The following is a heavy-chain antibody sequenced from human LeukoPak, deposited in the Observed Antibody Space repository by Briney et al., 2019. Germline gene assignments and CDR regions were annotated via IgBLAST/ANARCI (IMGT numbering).Heavy chain of an antibody. CDR1: GDSVSSGSYY. Sequence: SETLSLTCTVSGDSVSSGSYYWSWIRQPPGKGLELIGYIYYSGSTEYNPSLQSRVTISLDTSKNQFSLRLSSVTAADTAVYYCARIINGAFDIWGQGTMVTVSS. V-gene: IGHV4-61*01. D-gene: IGHD2-8*01. CDR2: IYYSGST. CDR3: ARIINGAFDI. J-gene: IGHJ3*02.